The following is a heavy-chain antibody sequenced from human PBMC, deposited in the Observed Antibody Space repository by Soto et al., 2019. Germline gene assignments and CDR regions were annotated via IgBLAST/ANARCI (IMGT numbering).Heavy chain of an antibody. CDR3: ARGLEMAPFAFDI. D-gene: IGHD5-12*01. Sequence: GASVKVSCKASGYTFTNYAIHWVRQAPGQRLEWLGWINAGNGNTKYSQKFQGRVTITRDTSTSTAYMELSSLTFEDTAVYYCARGLEMAPFAFDIWGQGTMVTVSS. CDR2: INAGNGNT. V-gene: IGHV1-3*01. J-gene: IGHJ3*02. CDR1: GYTFTNYA.